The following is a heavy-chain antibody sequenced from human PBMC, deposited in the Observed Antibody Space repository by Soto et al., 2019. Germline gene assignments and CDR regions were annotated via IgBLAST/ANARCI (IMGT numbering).Heavy chain of an antibody. D-gene: IGHD6-19*01. Sequence: QVQLVQSGAEVKKPGASVKVSCKASGYTFTSYGISWVRQAPGQGLEWMGWISAYNGNTNYAQKLQSRVTMTTDTSTSTAYMELRSLRSDDTAVYYCARDSGIAVAANYYYYGMDVWGQGTTVTVSS. CDR1: GYTFTSYG. J-gene: IGHJ6*02. V-gene: IGHV1-18*01. CDR2: ISAYNGNT. CDR3: ARDSGIAVAANYYYYGMDV.